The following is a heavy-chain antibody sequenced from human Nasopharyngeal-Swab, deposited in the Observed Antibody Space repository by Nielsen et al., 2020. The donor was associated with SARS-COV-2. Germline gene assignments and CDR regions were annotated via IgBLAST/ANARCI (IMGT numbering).Heavy chain of an antibody. Sequence: VRQMPGKGLEWIAEINHSGSTNYNPSLKSRVTISVDTSKNQFSLKLTSVTAADTAVYYCARCFCPWKAAARWYYMDVWGKGTTVTVSS. CDR2: INHSGST. J-gene: IGHJ6*03. D-gene: IGHD6-13*01. CDR3: ARCFCPWKAAARWYYMDV. V-gene: IGHV4-34*01.